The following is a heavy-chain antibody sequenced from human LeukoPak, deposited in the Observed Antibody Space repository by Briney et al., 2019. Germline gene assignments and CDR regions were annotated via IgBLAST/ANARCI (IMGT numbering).Heavy chain of an antibody. V-gene: IGHV4-39*07. CDR2: IYYSGST. CDR1: GGPISSSSYY. Sequence: PSETLSLTCTVSGGPISSSSYYWGWIRQPPGKGLEWIGSIYYSGSTYYNPSLKSRVTISVDTSKNQFSLKLSSVTAADTAVYYCARETFQMTLTWGQGTLVTVSS. J-gene: IGHJ5*02. CDR3: ARETFQMTLT. D-gene: IGHD2-21*02.